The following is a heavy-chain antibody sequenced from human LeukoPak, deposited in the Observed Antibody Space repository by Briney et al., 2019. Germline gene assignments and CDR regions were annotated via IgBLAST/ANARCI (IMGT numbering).Heavy chain of an antibody. CDR3: AKAGSIWGSYREYFDY. CDR2: ISGSGGSR. J-gene: IGHJ4*02. CDR1: GFTFSSYD. Sequence: GGSLRLSCAAYGFTFSSYDMSWGGQARGKGLEWVSAISGSGGSRYYGDWGKGGFTISRDNSKNTLYLQMNSLRAEDTAVYYCAKAGSIWGSYREYFDYWGQGTLVTVSS. V-gene: IGHV3-23*01. D-gene: IGHD3-16*02.